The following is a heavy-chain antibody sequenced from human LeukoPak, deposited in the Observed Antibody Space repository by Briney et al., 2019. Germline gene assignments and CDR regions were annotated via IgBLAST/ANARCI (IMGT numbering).Heavy chain of an antibody. CDR3: ARDKIVGATFLDY. Sequence: GGSLRLSCAASGFTVSSNYMSWVRQAPGKGLEWVSVIYSGGSTYYADSVKDRFTISRDNSKNMLYLQMNSLRAEDTAVYYCARDKIVGATFLDYWGQGTLVTVSS. J-gene: IGHJ4*02. CDR2: IYSGGST. CDR1: GFTVSSNY. D-gene: IGHD1-26*01. V-gene: IGHV3-66*01.